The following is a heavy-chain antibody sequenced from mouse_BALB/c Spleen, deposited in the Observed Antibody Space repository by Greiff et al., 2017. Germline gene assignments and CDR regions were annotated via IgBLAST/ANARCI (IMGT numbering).Heavy chain of an antibody. J-gene: IGHJ4*01. V-gene: IGHV5-6-4*01. Sequence: EVKVVESGGGLVKPGGSLKLSCAASGFTFSSYTMSWVRQTPEKRLEWVATISSGGSYTYYPDSVKGRFTISRDNAKNTLYLQMSSLKSEDTAMYYCTRVYGNYDLFYAMDYWGQGTSVTVSS. CDR3: TRVYGNYDLFYAMDY. CDR1: GFTFSSYT. CDR2: ISSGGSYT. D-gene: IGHD2-1*01.